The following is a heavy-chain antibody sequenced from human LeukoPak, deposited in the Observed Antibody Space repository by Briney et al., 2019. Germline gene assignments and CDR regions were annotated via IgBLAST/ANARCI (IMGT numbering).Heavy chain of an antibody. CDR1: GFTFSDYY. J-gene: IGHJ4*02. Sequence: GGSLRLPCAASGFTFSDYYMSWIRQAPGKGLEWVSYISSSGSTTYYADSVKGRFTISRDNAKNSLYLQLKSLRAEDTAVYYCARVTMESDYWGQGTLVTVSS. D-gene: IGHD3-3*01. CDR3: ARVTMESDY. V-gene: IGHV3-11*04. CDR2: ISSSGSTT.